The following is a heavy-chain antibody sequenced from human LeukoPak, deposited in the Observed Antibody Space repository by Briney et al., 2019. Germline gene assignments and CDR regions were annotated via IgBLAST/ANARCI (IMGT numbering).Heavy chain of an antibody. D-gene: IGHD5-12*01. CDR3: ARGRVKTGTKWLYYFDY. CDR2: INPNSGNT. CDR1: GYTFTGYY. J-gene: IGHJ4*02. Sequence: ASVKVSCKASGYTFTGYYMHWVRQAPGQGLEWMGWINPNSGNTGYAQKFQGRVTITRNTSMSTAYMELSSLRSEDTAVYYCARGRVKTGTKWLYYFDYWGQGTLVTVSS. V-gene: IGHV1-8*03.